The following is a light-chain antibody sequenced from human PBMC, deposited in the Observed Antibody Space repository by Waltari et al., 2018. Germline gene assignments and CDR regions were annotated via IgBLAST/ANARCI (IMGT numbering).Light chain of an antibody. CDR3: QHLNSYPIT. CDR1: HGISSY. CDR2: AAS. V-gene: IGKV1-9*01. J-gene: IGKJ5*01. Sequence: DIQLTLSPSFLSASVGDRVTITCRASHGISSYLAWYQQKPGRAPMLLVYAASTVQNGVPSRFSGSGSGTEFTLTISSLQPEDFGTYYCQHLNSYPITFGQGTRLEIK.